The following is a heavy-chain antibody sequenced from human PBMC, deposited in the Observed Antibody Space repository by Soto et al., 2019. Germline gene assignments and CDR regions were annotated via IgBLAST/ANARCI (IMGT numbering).Heavy chain of an antibody. CDR2: IYYSGST. J-gene: IGHJ6*02. D-gene: IGHD6-13*01. CDR3: ASMGYSSSCPRRYYYYYGMDV. V-gene: IGHV4-30-4*01. Sequence: QVQLQESGPGLVKPSQTLSLTCTVSGGSISSGDYYWSWIRQPPGKGLEWIGYIYYSGSTYYNPSLKSRFTMSVATSKNLFPLKLSSVTAADTAVYYWASMGYSSSCPRRYYYYYGMDVWGQGTTVTVSS. CDR1: GGSISSGDYY.